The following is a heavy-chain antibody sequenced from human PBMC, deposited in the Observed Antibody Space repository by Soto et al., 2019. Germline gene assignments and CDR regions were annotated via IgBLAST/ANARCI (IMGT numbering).Heavy chain of an antibody. Sequence: GGSLRLSCAASGFTFSDYYMSWIRQAPGKGLEWVSYISSSGSTIYYADSVKGRFTISRDNSKNTPYLQMNSLRAEDTAVYHCAKDSRITMIVVVINAFEIWGQGTMVTVSS. CDR2: ISSSGSTI. D-gene: IGHD3-22*01. CDR1: GFTFSDYY. V-gene: IGHV3-11*01. CDR3: AKDSRITMIVVVINAFEI. J-gene: IGHJ3*02.